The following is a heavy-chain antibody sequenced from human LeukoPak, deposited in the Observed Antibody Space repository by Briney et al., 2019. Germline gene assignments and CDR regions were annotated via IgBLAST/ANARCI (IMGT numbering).Heavy chain of an antibody. CDR1: GFSLSTSGMF. CDR2: LDWDDDK. D-gene: IGHD3-10*01. CDR3: SRHYYGSGSYSPPFDY. V-gene: IGHV2-70*11. Sequence: SGPTLANPTQTLTLTCTFSGFSLSTSGMFVSWIRQPPGKALEWLARLDWDDDKSYSTSLKTRLTISKDPSKNQVVLTMTNMHPVDTATYYCSRHYYGSGSYSPPFDYWGQGTLVTVSS. J-gene: IGHJ4*02.